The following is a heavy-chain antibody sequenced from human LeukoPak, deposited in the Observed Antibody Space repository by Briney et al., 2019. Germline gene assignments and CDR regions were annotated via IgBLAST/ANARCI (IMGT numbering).Heavy chain of an antibody. V-gene: IGHV4-59*02. Sequence: PSETLSLTCTVSGDSVSNLSWSWIRQPPGKGLEWIGYIHYTGGTDYNPSLKSRVTIPLDTSKNQFSLRLSSVTAADTAFYYCAREGPLGKYYDYWGQGTLVTVSS. D-gene: IGHD3-16*01. J-gene: IGHJ4*02. CDR3: AREGPLGKYYDY. CDR1: GDSVSNLS. CDR2: IHYTGGT.